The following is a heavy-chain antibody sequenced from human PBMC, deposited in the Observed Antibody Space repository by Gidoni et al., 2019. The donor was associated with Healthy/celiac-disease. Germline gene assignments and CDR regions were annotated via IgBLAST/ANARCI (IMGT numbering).Heavy chain of an antibody. CDR1: GGSFSGYY. CDR3: ARTTSGWFDP. J-gene: IGHJ5*02. D-gene: IGHD4-17*01. V-gene: IGHV4-34*01. CDR2: INHSGRT. Sequence: QVQLQQWGAGLLKPSETLSLTCAVYGGSFSGYYWSWIRQPPGKGLEWIGEINHSGRTNYNPSLKSRVTISVDTSKNQFSLKLSSVTAADTAVYYCARTTSGWFDPWGQGTLVTVSS.